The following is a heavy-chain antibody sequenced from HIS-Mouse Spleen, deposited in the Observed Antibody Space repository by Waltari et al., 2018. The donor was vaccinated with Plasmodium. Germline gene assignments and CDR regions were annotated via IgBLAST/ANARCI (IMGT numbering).Heavy chain of an antibody. D-gene: IGHD3-10*01. J-gene: IGHJ2*01. CDR1: GGSFSGYY. V-gene: IGHV4-34*01. CDR3: ARGRVLGTSSGYFDL. CDR2: INHSGSN. Sequence: QVQLQQWGAGLLKPSETLSLTCAVYGGSFSGYYWSWIRQPPGKGLEWIGKINHSGSNNYNPSLKSRVTISVDTSKNQCSLKLSSVTAADTAVYYCARGRVLGTSSGYFDLWGRGTLVTVSS.